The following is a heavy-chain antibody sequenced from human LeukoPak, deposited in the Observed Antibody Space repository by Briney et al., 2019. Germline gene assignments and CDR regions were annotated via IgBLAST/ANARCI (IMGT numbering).Heavy chain of an antibody. CDR3: ARGAKVVVVAATPDYYYGMDV. CDR1: GGSFSGYY. CDR2: INHSGST. V-gene: IGHV4-34*01. D-gene: IGHD2-15*01. Sequence: SETLSLTCAVYGGSFSGYYWSWIRQPPGKGLEWIGEINHSGSTNYNPSLKSRVTISVDTSKNQFSLKLSSVTAADTAVYYCARGAKVVVVAATPDYYYGMDVWGQGTTVTVSS. J-gene: IGHJ6*02.